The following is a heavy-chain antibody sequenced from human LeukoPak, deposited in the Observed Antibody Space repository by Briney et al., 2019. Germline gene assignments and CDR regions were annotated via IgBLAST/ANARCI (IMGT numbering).Heavy chain of an antibody. CDR2: IKQDGSEK. V-gene: IGHV3-7*01. J-gene: IGHJ4*02. D-gene: IGHD5-12*01. Sequence: GGSLRLSCAASGFTFSSYWMSWVRQAPGKGLEWVANIKQDGSEKYYVDSVKGRFTISRDNAKNSLYLQMNSLRAEDTAVYYCAREYVDIVATIHFDYWGQGTLVTVSS. CDR3: AREYVDIVATIHFDY. CDR1: GFTFSSYW.